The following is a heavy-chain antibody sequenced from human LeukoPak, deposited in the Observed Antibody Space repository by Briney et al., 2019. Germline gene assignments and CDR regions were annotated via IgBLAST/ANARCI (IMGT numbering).Heavy chain of an antibody. Sequence: GGTLRLSCAASGFTFSSYGMSWVRQAPGKGLEWVSAISGSGGSTYYADSVKGRFTISRDNSKNTLYLQMNSLRAEDTAVYYCAPQYPQSQPNHYWGQGTLVTVSS. D-gene: IGHD2/OR15-2a*01. CDR1: GFTFSSYG. CDR2: ISGSGGST. V-gene: IGHV3-23*01. J-gene: IGHJ4*02. CDR3: APQYPQSQPNHY.